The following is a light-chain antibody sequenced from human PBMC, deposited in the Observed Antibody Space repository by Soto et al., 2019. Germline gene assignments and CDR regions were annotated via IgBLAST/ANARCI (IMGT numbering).Light chain of an antibody. J-gene: IGKJ1*01. Sequence: DIQMTQSPSTLSASVGDRVTITCRASQSISSWLAWYQQKPGKAPKLLIYKASILESGVPSRFRGSGSGTEFTLTISSLQPDVFATYYCQLYNSLWTFGQGTKVEIK. CDR3: QLYNSLWT. CDR2: KAS. CDR1: QSISSW. V-gene: IGKV1-5*03.